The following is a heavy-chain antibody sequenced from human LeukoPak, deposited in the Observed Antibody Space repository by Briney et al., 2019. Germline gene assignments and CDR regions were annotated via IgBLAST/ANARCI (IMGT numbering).Heavy chain of an antibody. CDR3: ARQPSRLWFGERHDWYFDL. D-gene: IGHD3-10*01. CDR1: GFTFSSYS. Sequence: GGSLRLSCAASGFTFSSYSMNWVRQAPGKGLEWVSSISSSSSYIYYADSVKGRFTISRDNAKNSLYLQMNSLRAEDTAVYYCARQPSRLWFGERHDWYFDLWGRGTLVTVSS. J-gene: IGHJ2*01. CDR2: ISSSSSYI. V-gene: IGHV3-21*01.